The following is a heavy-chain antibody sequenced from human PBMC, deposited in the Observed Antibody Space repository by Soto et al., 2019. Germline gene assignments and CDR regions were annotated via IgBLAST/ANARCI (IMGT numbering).Heavy chain of an antibody. CDR3: ARDSYYGMHV. CDR2: INSDGSGT. J-gene: IGHJ6*02. V-gene: IGHV3-74*01. Sequence: GGSLRLSCAASGFTFSSSWMHWVRQAPGKGLVWVSHINSDGSGTSYADSVKGRFTISRDNAKNTLYLQMNSLRAEDTAVYYCARDSYYGMHVWGQGTTVTVSS. CDR1: GFTFSSSW.